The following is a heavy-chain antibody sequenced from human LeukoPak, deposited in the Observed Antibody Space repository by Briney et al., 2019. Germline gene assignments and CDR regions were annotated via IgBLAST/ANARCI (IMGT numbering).Heavy chain of an antibody. V-gene: IGHV3-21*01. D-gene: IGHD6-19*01. CDR3: ARSRAGTFLFGY. J-gene: IGHJ4*02. CDR2: ISSSSSYI. CDR1: GFTFSSYS. Sequence: GGSLRLSCAASGFTFSSYSMNWVRQAPGKGLEWVSSISSSSSYIYYADSVKGRFTISRDNAKNSLYLQMNSLRAEDTAVYYCARSRAGTFLFGYWGQGTLVTVSS.